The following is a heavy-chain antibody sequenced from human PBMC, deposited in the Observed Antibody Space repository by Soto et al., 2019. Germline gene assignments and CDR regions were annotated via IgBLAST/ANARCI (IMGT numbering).Heavy chain of an antibody. V-gene: IGHV1-69*13. J-gene: IGHJ5*02. CDR1: GGTFSSYA. Sequence: SVKVSCKASGGTFSSYAISWVRQAPGQGLERMGGIIPIFGTANYAQKFQGRVTITADESTSTAYMELSSLRSEDTAVYYCARLATYYYGSGSYVAGWFDPWGQGTLVTVSS. D-gene: IGHD3-10*01. CDR3: ARLATYYYGSGSYVAGWFDP. CDR2: IIPIFGTA.